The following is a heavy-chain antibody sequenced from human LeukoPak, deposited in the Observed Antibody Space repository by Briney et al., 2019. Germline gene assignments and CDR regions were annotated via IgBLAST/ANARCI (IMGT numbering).Heavy chain of an antibody. CDR3: ARDPSLTYGDYFFDY. CDR2: INPNSGGT. J-gene: IGHJ4*02. D-gene: IGHD4-17*01. CDR1: GYTFTGYY. V-gene: IGHV1-2*02. Sequence: GASVKVSCKASGYTFTGYYMHWVRQAPGQGLEWMGWINPNSGGTNYAQKFQGRVTMTRDTSISTAYMELSRLRSDDTAVYYCARDPSLTYGDYFFDYWGQGTPVTVSS.